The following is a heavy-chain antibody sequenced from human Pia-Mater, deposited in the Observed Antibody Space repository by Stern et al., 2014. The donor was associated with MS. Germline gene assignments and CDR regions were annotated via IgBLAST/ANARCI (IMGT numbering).Heavy chain of an antibody. V-gene: IGHV3-21*01. D-gene: IGHD4-23*01. CDR1: GFTFISYK. Sequence: EVQLVESGGGLVKPGGSLRLSWEASGFTFISYKMNWVRQAPGKGLEWVSSISSTSNDIYYADSVKGRFTISRDNAKNSLYLQMNSLRVEDTAVYYCARDQIPIYGGNPWVYWGQGTLVTVSS. CDR3: ARDQIPIYGGNPWVY. CDR2: ISSTSNDI. J-gene: IGHJ4*02.